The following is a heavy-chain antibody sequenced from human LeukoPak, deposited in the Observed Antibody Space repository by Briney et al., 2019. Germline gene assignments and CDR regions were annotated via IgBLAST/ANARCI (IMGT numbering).Heavy chain of an antibody. V-gene: IGHV3-74*01. J-gene: IGHJ6*02. CDR2: INSDGSIT. CDR1: GFTFTTYW. CDR3: ARDAVGTANAV. Sequence: GGSLRLSCAASGFTFTTYWMHWVRQAPGKGLVWVSHINSDGSITSYADSVKGRFTISRDNAKNMLYLQMNSLRAEDTAVYYCARDAVGTANAVWGQGTTVTVSS. D-gene: IGHD5-18*01.